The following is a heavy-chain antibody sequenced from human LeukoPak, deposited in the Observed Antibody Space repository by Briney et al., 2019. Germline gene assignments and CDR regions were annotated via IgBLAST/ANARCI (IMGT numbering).Heavy chain of an antibody. D-gene: IGHD5-12*01. V-gene: IGHV3-74*01. J-gene: IGHJ4*02. CDR2: INSDGSST. CDR1: GFTFSSYW. Sequence: GGSLRLSCAASGFTFSSYWMHWVRQAPGKGLVWVSRINSDGSSTSYADSVKGRFTISRDNAKNTLYLQMNSLRAEDTAVYYCARVAQYSGYVLLWYFDYWGQGTLVTVSS. CDR3: ARVAQYSGYVLLWYFDY.